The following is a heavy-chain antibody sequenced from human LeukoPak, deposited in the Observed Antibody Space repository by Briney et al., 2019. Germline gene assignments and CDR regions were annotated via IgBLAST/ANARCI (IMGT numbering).Heavy chain of an antibody. D-gene: IGHD2-21*02. CDR2: ISTTSSYI. J-gene: IGHJ4*02. CDR3: ARGMCGGDCYSD. CDR1: GFTFSTYH. Sequence: GGSLRLSCAASGFTFSTYHMNWVRQAPGKGLEWVSSISTTSSYIYYSDSARGRFTISRDNAKNSLYLQMNSLRAEDTAVYYCARGMCGGDCYSDWGPGTLVTVSS. V-gene: IGHV3-21*01.